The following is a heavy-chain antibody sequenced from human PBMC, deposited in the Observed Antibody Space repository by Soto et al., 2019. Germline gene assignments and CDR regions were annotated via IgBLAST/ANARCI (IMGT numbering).Heavy chain of an antibody. CDR1: GFTFNSHW. CDR2: INGDGTST. D-gene: IGHD5-12*01. J-gene: IGHJ4*02. CDR3: ARDPRDGYHSPPDY. V-gene: IGHV3-74*01. Sequence: EVQLVESGGGLVQPGGSLRLSCVPSGFTFNSHWMHWVRQAPGKGLVWVSRINGDGTSTSYADSVRGRFTISRDNAKNTLYLQMNSRRAEDTAVYYGARDPRDGYHSPPDYWGQGNLVTVSS.